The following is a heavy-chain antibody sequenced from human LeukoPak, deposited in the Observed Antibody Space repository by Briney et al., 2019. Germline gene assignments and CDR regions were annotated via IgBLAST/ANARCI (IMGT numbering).Heavy chain of an antibody. J-gene: IGHJ4*02. D-gene: IGHD1-26*01. Sequence: GGSLRLSCAASGFTFSSYGMHWVRQAPGKGLEWVAFIRYDGSNKYYADSVKGRFTISRDNSKNTLYLQMNSLRAEDTAVYYCAKALYSGSYCIDYWGQGTLVTVSS. CDR1: GFTFSSYG. V-gene: IGHV3-30*02. CDR3: AKALYSGSYCIDY. CDR2: IRYDGSNK.